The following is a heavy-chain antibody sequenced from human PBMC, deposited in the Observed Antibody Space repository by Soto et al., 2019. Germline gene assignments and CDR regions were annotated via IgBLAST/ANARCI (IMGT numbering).Heavy chain of an antibody. D-gene: IGHD3-22*01. Sequence: GESLKISCKGSGYSFTSYWIGWVRQMPGKGLEWMGIIYPGDPDTRYSPSFQGQVTISADKPISTAYLQWSSLKASDTAMYYCASRRGYYYDSSGSLDAFDIWGQGTMVTVSS. CDR3: ASRRGYYYDSSGSLDAFDI. CDR2: IYPGDPDT. V-gene: IGHV5-51*04. CDR1: GYSFTSYW. J-gene: IGHJ3*02.